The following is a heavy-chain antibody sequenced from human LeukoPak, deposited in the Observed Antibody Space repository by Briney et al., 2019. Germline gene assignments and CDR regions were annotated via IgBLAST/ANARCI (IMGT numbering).Heavy chain of an antibody. CDR3: ARGPDPVVRGPRRAFDL. V-gene: IGHV3-30-3*01. D-gene: IGHD3-10*01. J-gene: IGHJ3*01. Sequence: GGSLRLSCAASGFTFTYYAMHWVRQAPGKGLELVALISYDGSRQYYTDSVKGRFIISRDDSKNTVYLQMNSLGVDDTALYYCARGPDPVVRGPRRAFDLWGQGTMVTVSS. CDR2: ISYDGSRQ. CDR1: GFTFTYYA.